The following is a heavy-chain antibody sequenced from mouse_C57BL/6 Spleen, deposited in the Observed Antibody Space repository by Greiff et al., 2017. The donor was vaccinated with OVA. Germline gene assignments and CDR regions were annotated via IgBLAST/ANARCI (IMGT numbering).Heavy chain of an antibody. Sequence: QVQLQQSGAELVRPGASVTLSCKASGYTFTDYEMHWVKQTPVHGLEWIGAIDPETGGTAYNQKFKGKAILTADKSSSTAYMELRSLTSEDSAVYYCTPYYYGSSYFWFAYWGQGTLVTVSA. CDR1: GYTFTDYE. D-gene: IGHD1-1*01. CDR3: TPYYYGSSYFWFAY. J-gene: IGHJ3*01. CDR2: IDPETGGT. V-gene: IGHV1-15*01.